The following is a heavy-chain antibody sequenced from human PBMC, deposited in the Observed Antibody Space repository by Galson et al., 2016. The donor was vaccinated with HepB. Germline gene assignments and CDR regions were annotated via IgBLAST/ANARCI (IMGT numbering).Heavy chain of an antibody. Sequence: ETLSLTCTVSGGSISGSHNYWGWIRQPPGKGLEWMGSIYYKGTTNYNPYLESRLTISVDTSKNLFSLKLTSVTAADTAAYYCARANLGFCTSTTCSSNWLDPWGQGTLVTVSS. J-gene: IGHJ5*02. CDR1: GGSISGSHNY. D-gene: IGHD2-2*01. CDR3: ARANLGFCTSTTCSSNWLDP. CDR2: IYYKGTT. V-gene: IGHV4-39*02.